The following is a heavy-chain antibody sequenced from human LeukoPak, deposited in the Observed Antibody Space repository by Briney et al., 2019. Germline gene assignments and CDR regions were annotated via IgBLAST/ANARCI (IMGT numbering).Heavy chain of an antibody. D-gene: IGHD4-23*01. CDR2: IYYSGST. J-gene: IGHJ3*02. CDR1: GGSISSSSYY. Sequence: PSETLSLTCTVSGGSISSSSYYWGWIRQPPGKGLEWIGSIYYSGSTYYNPSLKSRVTISVDTSKNQFSLKLSSVTAADTAVYYCARGREKDDYGGNKDAFDIWGQGTMVTVS. CDR3: ARGREKDDYGGNKDAFDI. V-gene: IGHV4-39*01.